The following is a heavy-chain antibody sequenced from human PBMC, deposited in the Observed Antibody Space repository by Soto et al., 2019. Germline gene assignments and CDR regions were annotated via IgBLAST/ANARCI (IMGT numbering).Heavy chain of an antibody. CDR1: GGYFSGYY. V-gene: IGHV4-34*01. Sequence: SETLSLTCAVYGGYFSGYYWSWIRQPPGKGLEWIGEINHSGSTYYNPSLMSRVTISVDTSKNQFSLKLSSVTAVDTAVYYCARHYGQEVFDYWGQGTLVTVSS. J-gene: IGHJ4*02. CDR2: INHSGST. D-gene: IGHD3-16*01. CDR3: ARHYGQEVFDY.